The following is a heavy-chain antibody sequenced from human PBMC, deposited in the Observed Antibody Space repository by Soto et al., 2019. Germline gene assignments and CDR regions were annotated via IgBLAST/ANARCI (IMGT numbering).Heavy chain of an antibody. Sequence: GGSLRLSCAASGFTFSSYAMSWVRQAPGKGLEWVSAISGSGGSTYYADSVKGRFTISRDNSKNTLYLQMNSLRAEDTAVYYCARSGRYFDWLGRSFYYYYYMDVWGKGTTVTVSS. D-gene: IGHD3-9*01. V-gene: IGHV3-23*01. CDR3: ARSGRYFDWLGRSFYYYYYMDV. J-gene: IGHJ6*03. CDR1: GFTFSSYA. CDR2: ISGSGGST.